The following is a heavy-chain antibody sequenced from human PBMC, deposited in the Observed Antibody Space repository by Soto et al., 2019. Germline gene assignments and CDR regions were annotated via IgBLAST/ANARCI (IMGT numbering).Heavy chain of an antibody. Sequence: GGSLRLSCAASGFNFRSYAIHWVRQAPGKGLEWVAVISYDGSLEYYADSVKGRFTISRDNSKNTLYLQMNSLRGEDTAVYYCARAAHSSSWNWIDPWGQGTLVTVSS. D-gene: IGHD6-13*01. J-gene: IGHJ5*02. CDR3: ARAAHSSSWNWIDP. CDR1: GFNFRSYA. CDR2: ISYDGSLE. V-gene: IGHV3-30*04.